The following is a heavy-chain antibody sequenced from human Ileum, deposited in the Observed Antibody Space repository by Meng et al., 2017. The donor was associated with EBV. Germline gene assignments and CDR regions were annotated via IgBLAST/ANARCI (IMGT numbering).Heavy chain of an antibody. CDR1: GGSISSGNHY. V-gene: IGHV4-31*03. CDR2: INYSGST. Sequence: QVQLQESGPGLVKPSQTLSLTCPVSGGSISSGNHYWSWIRQHPGKGLEYIGYINYSGSTYYNPSLKSRVIISVDTSKNQFSLRLNSVTAADTAVYYCASLYGDSSVWYLDIWERGTLGTVAS. J-gene: IGHJ2*01. CDR3: ASLYGDSSVWYLDI. D-gene: IGHD4-17*01.